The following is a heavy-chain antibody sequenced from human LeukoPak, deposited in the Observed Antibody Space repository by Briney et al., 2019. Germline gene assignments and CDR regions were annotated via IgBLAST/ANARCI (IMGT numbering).Heavy chain of an antibody. CDR2: IYHSGST. J-gene: IGHJ4*02. CDR1: GYSISSGYY. V-gene: IGHV4-38-2*02. CDR3: ARGSGYYGSGSYFGY. Sequence: SETLSLTCTVSGYSISSGYYWGWIRQPPGKGLEWIGSIYHSGSTYYNPSLKSRVTISVDTSKNQFSLKLSSVTAADTAVYYCARGSGYYGSGSYFGYWGQGTLVTVSS. D-gene: IGHD3-10*01.